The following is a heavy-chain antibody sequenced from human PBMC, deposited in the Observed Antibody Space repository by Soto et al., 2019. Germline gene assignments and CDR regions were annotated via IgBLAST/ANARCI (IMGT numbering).Heavy chain of an antibody. V-gene: IGHV3-30-3*01. Sequence: GGSLRLSCAASGFTFSSYAMHWVRQAPGKGLEWVAVISYDGSNKYYADSVKGRFTISRDNSKNTLYLQMNSLRAEDTAVYYCARGHHYYDSSGYYYDPYFDYWGQGTLVTVSS. J-gene: IGHJ4*02. CDR2: ISYDGSNK. CDR3: ARGHHYYDSSGYYYDPYFDY. CDR1: GFTFSSYA. D-gene: IGHD3-22*01.